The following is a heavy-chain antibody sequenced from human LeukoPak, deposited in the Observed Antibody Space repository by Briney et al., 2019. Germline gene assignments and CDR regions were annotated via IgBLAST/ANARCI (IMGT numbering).Heavy chain of an antibody. D-gene: IGHD5-18*01. CDR2: IYDSGTT. CDR1: GGSVSSATYY. CDR3: ARGYSYTNFDY. V-gene: IGHV4-61*10. J-gene: IGHJ4*02. Sequence: SETLSLTCTVSGGSVSSATYYWSWIRQPAGEGLEWIGRIYDSGTTNYNPSLKSRVTISLDASENQFSLKLSSVTAADTAVYYCARGYSYTNFDYWGQGTLVTVSS.